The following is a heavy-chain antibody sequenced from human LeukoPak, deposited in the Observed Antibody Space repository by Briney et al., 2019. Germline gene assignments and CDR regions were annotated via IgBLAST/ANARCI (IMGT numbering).Heavy chain of an antibody. D-gene: IGHD5-18*01. V-gene: IGHV3-30*03. J-gene: IGHJ6*02. Sequence: GGSLRLSCAASGFTFSSYGMHWVRQAPGKGLEWVAVISYDGSNKYYADSVKGRFTISRDNSKNTLYLQMNSLRAEDTAVYYCARGYSYGYFFYYYGMDVWGQGTTVTVSS. CDR3: ARGYSYGYFFYYYGMDV. CDR1: GFTFSSYG. CDR2: ISYDGSNK.